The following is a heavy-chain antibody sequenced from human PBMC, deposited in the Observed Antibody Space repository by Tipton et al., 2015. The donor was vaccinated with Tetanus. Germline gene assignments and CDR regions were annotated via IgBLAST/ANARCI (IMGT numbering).Heavy chain of an antibody. D-gene: IGHD4-17*01. CDR1: GGSVRSGSYS. CDR3: ARALPVNRAG. J-gene: IGHJ4*02. Sequence: TLSLTCTASGGSVRSGSYSWNWIRQPPGKGLEWLGYVSYSGRTNSNYSLKSRITVSQDTSKNQFSLRLTSVTAADTAVYYCARALPVNRAGWGQGTLVTVSS. CDR2: VSYSGRT. V-gene: IGHV4-61*01.